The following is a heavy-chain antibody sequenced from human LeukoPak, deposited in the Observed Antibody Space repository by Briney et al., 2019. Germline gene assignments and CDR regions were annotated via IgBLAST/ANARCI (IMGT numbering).Heavy chain of an antibody. J-gene: IGHJ4*02. CDR2: TSWNSGSI. CDR1: GFTFDDYA. D-gene: IGHD3-10*01. Sequence: PGGSLRLSCAASGFTFDDYAMHWVRQAPGKGLKWVSGTSWNSGSIGYADSVKGRFTISRDNAKNSLYLQMNSLRAEDTALYYCAKGTMVRGVIIHREFDYWGQGTLVTVSS. CDR3: AKGTMVRGVIIHREFDY. V-gene: IGHV3-9*01.